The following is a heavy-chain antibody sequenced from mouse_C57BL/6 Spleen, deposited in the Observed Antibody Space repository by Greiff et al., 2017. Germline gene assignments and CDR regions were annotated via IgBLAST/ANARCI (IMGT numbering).Heavy chain of an antibody. CDR3: ARDHYSNFMFAV. J-gene: IGHJ3*01. D-gene: IGHD2-5*01. V-gene: IGHV14-2*01. CDR2: IDPEDGDT. CDR1: GFNINDYY. Sequence: EVQLQQPGAELVKPGASVKLSCTASGFNINDYYMHRVKQRPEQGLEWIGRIDPEDGDTTYAPYFQGKATITADKSSNTAYLQLSSLTSEDSAVYYCARDHYSNFMFAVWGRGTLVTVSA.